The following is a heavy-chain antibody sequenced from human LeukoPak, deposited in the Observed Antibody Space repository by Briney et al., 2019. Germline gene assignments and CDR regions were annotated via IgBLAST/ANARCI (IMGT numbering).Heavy chain of an antibody. J-gene: IGHJ3*02. CDR1: GGSISSSSYY. D-gene: IGHD3-10*01. CDR2: IYYSGST. V-gene: IGHV4-39*07. Sequence: SETLSLTCTVSGGSISSSSYYWGWIRQPPGKGLEWIGSIYYSGSTYYNPSLKSRVTISVDTSKNQFSLKLSSVTAADTAVYYCARDYPKFGDPGDAFDIWGQGTMVTVSS. CDR3: ARDYPKFGDPGDAFDI.